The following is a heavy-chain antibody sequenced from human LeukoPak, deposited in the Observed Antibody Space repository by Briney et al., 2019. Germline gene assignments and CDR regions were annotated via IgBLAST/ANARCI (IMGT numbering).Heavy chain of an antibody. CDR3: ARYATSSGSRWLEP. Sequence: GGSLRLSCAASGFTISSYWMSWVRQAPGKGLEWVAHIKQDGSDKYYVDSVKGRFTISRDNAKNSLYLQMNSLRAEDTAVYYCARYATSSGSRWLEPWGQGTLVTVSS. CDR1: GFTISSYW. D-gene: IGHD6-19*01. J-gene: IGHJ5*02. CDR2: IKQDGSDK. V-gene: IGHV3-7*01.